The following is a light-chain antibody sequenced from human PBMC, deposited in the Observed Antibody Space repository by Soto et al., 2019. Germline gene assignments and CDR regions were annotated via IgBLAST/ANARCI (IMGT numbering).Light chain of an antibody. CDR3: QSYDSSLSGYVV. V-gene: IGLV1-40*01. CDR2: GNS. CDR1: SSNIGSGYD. Sequence: QSVLTQPPSVSGAPGQRVTISCTGSSSNIGSGYDVHWYQQLPGTAPKLLIYGNSNQTSGVPDRFSGSKSGTSASLAITGLQAEDEADYYCQSYDSSLSGYVVFGGGTKLTVL. J-gene: IGLJ2*01.